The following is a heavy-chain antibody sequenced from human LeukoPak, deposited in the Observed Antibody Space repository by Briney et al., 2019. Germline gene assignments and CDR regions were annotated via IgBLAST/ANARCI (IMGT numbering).Heavy chain of an antibody. D-gene: IGHD3-10*01. CDR1: GGSITSSSYY. Sequence: SETLSLTCTVSGGSITSSSYYWDWIRQPPGKGLEWIGSIYYSGSTYYNPSLRGRVTISVDTSKNRFSLKLSAVTAADTAVYYCASIRLWFINYYMDVWGKGTTVTISS. J-gene: IGHJ6*03. CDR2: IYYSGST. CDR3: ASIRLWFINYYMDV. V-gene: IGHV4-39*07.